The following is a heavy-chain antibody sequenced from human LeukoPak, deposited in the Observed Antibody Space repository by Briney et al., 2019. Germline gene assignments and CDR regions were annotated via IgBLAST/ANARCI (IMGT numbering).Heavy chain of an antibody. V-gene: IGHV4-59*01. J-gene: IGHJ4*02. CDR3: ARGVYIAAAQYGY. Sequence: SETLSLTCTVSGGSISSYYWSWIRQPPGEGLEWIEYIYYSGTTNYNPSLKSRVTISVDTTKHQFSLKLSSVTAADTAVYYCARGVYIAAAQYGYWGQGTLVTVSS. CDR1: GGSISSYY. D-gene: IGHD6-13*01. CDR2: IYYSGTT.